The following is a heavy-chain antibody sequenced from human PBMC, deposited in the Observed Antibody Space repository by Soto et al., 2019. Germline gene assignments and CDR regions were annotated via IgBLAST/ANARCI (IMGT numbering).Heavy chain of an antibody. CDR2: IYYSGNT. CDR3: ARAQDFEFHNWFDP. V-gene: IGHV4-59*01. J-gene: IGHJ5*02. D-gene: IGHD3-10*01. Sequence: SETLSLTCRITGGSISGYYWSWIRQPPGKGLEWIGHIYYSGNTKYNPSLKSRVTISVDTSANQFSQKLSSVSAADTAVYYCARAQDFEFHNWFDPCGQGTLVTVSS. CDR1: GGSISGYY.